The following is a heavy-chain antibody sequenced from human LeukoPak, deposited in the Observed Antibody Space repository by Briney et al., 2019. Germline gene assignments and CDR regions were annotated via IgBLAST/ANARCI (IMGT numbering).Heavy chain of an antibody. J-gene: IGHJ4*02. Sequence: ASVKVSCKVSGYTLTELSMHWVRQAPGQGLEWMGRINPNSGGTNYAQKFQGRVTMTRDTSISTAYMELSRLRSDDTAVYYCARLIGDYYGSGSYSLDYWGQGTLVTVSS. D-gene: IGHD3-10*01. CDR1: GYTLTELS. CDR3: ARLIGDYYGSGSYSLDY. V-gene: IGHV1-2*06. CDR2: INPNSGGT.